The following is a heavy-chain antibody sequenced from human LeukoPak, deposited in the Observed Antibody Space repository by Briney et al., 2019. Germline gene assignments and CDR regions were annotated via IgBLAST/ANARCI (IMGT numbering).Heavy chain of an antibody. V-gene: IGHV1-46*01. D-gene: IGHD3-10*01. CDR1: GYIFTSYY. Sequence: SVNASCEASGYIFTSYYMHWVRPAPGQGIEWMGIIKSSGGSTRYAHQCQGRVTMNKDTSTSTVYLELSSLRSEDTAVYYSARWSSWFFDYWGKGTLVTVSS. J-gene: IGHJ4*02. CDR3: ARWSSWFFDY. CDR2: IKSSGGST.